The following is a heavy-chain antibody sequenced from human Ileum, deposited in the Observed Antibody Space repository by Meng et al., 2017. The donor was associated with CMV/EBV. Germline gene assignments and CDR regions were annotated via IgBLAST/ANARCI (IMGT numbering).Heavy chain of an antibody. CDR2: IRNDGSEK. J-gene: IGHJ4*02. CDR3: AKDKGLRFLEYVPV. D-gene: IGHD3-3*01. CDR1: GLTFSYHG. V-gene: IGHV3-30*02. Sequence: SGLTFSYHGMHWVRQAPGKGLEWVAFIRNDGSEKHYADSVKGRFTISRDNSKNMLYMQMNSLRAEDTAIYYCAKDKGLRFLEYVPVGGQGTLVTVSS.